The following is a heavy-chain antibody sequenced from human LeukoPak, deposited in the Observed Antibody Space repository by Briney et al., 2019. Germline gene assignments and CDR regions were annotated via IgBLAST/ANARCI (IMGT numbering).Heavy chain of an antibody. CDR2: IYTSGST. J-gene: IGHJ5*02. D-gene: IGHD3-10*01. V-gene: IGHV4-4*07. CDR1: GGSISSYY. CDR3: ARQRSYYYGSGSYSYWFDP. Sequence: SETLSLTCTVSGGSISSYYWSWIRQPAGKGLEWIGRIYTSGSTNYNASLKSRVSMSVDTSKNQFSLKLSSVTAADTAVYYCARQRSYYYGSGSYSYWFDPWGQGTLVTVSS.